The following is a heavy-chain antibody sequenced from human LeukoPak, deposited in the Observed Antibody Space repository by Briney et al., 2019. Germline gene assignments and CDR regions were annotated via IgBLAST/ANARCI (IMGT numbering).Heavy chain of an antibody. V-gene: IGHV4-34*01. CDR1: GGSFSGYY. J-gene: IGHJ4*02. CDR2: INHSGST. D-gene: IGHD6-19*01. CDR3: ARGPVGYSSEVGDY. Sequence: SETLSLTCAVYGGSFSGYYWSWIRQPPGNGLEWIGEINHSGSTNYNPSLKSRVTISVDTSKNQFSLKLSSVTAADTAVYYCARGPVGYSSEVGDYWGQGTLVTVSS.